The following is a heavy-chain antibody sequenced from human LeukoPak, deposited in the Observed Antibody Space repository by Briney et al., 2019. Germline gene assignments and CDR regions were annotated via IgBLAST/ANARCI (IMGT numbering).Heavy chain of an antibody. V-gene: IGHV1-2*02. D-gene: IGHD6-13*01. CDR3: ARDRGAAAKRYFDY. J-gene: IGHJ4*02. Sequence: GASVKVSCKASGYTFTGCYMHWVRQAPGQGLEWMGWINPNSGGTNYAQKFQGRVTMTRDTSISTAYMELSRLRSDDTAVYYCARDRGAAAKRYFDYWGQGTLVTVSS. CDR2: INPNSGGT. CDR1: GYTFTGCY.